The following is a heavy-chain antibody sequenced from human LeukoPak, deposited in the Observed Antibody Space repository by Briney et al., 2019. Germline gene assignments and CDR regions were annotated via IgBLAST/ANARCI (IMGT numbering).Heavy chain of an antibody. Sequence: PGGSLRLSCAASGFTFSNYAMSWVRQAPGKGLEWVSIISGSSDNTYYADSVKGRFTISRDNSKNTLYLQMNSLRAEDTAVYYCAKARSNVVTGTTVAYYYYMDVWGKGTTVTVSS. V-gene: IGHV3-23*01. CDR2: ISGSSDNT. CDR1: GFTFSNYA. D-gene: IGHD1-14*01. CDR3: AKARSNVVTGTTVAYYYYMDV. J-gene: IGHJ6*03.